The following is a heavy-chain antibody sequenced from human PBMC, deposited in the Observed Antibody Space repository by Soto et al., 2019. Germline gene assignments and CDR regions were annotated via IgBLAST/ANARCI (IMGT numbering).Heavy chain of an antibody. J-gene: IGHJ5*02. Sequence: TLSLTCAVSGGSISSGGYSWSWIRQPPGKGLEWIGYIYHSGSTYYNPSLKSRVTISVDRSKNQFSLKLSSVTAADTAVYYCARDAGYYDSSGYYFRWFDPWGQGTLVTVSS. CDR3: ARDAGYYDSSGYYFRWFDP. D-gene: IGHD3-22*01. V-gene: IGHV4-30-2*01. CDR1: GGSISSGGYS. CDR2: IYHSGST.